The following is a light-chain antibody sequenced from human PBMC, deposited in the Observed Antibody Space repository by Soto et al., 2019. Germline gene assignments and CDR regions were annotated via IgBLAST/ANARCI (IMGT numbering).Light chain of an antibody. CDR2: EVS. V-gene: IGLV2-8*01. Sequence: QSALTQPPSASGSPGQSVTISCTGTRSDVGGDNYVSWYQQHPGRAPKLMIYEVSKRPSGVPDRFSGSKSGNTASLTVSGLQAEDAADNYCTSYAVNHHKVFGTGTTLTV. J-gene: IGLJ1*01. CDR1: RSDVGGDNY. CDR3: TSYAVNHHKV.